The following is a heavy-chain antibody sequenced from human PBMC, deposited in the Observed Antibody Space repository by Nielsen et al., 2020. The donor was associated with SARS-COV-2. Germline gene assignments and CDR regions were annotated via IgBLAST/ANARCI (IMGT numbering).Heavy chain of an antibody. CDR2: INHSGST. CDR1: GGSFSGYY. Sequence: SETLSLTCAVYGGSFSGYYWSWIRQPPGKGLEWIGEINHSGSTNYNPSLKSRVTISVDTSKNQFSLKLSSVTAADTAVYYCARVLTGYHSWFDPWGQGTLVTVSS. D-gene: IGHD3-9*01. J-gene: IGHJ5*02. CDR3: ARVLTGYHSWFDP. V-gene: IGHV4-34*01.